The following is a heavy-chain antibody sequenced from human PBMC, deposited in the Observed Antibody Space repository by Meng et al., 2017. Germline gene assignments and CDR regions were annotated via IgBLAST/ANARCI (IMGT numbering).Heavy chain of an antibody. CDR3: ARFSYGGNSDY. CDR1: GFTFSSYW. V-gene: IGHV3-74*01. Sequence: GESLKISCAASGFTFSSYWMHWVRQAPGKGLVWVSRINSDGSSTSYADSVKGRFTISRDNAKNTLYLQMNSLRAEDTAVYYCARFSYGGNSDYWGQGTLVIVSS. CDR2: INSDGSST. J-gene: IGHJ4*02. D-gene: IGHD4-23*01.